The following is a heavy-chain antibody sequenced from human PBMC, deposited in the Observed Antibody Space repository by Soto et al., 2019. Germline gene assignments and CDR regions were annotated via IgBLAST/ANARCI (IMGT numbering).Heavy chain of an antibody. CDR1: GFSLTTSGVG. Sequence: QITLKESGPTVVKPTKTLTLTCTFSGFSLTTSGVGVGWVRQSPGKAPEWLALIYWDDDKRYSTSLKSRLTITKDTSKNQVVLTMANVDPADTATYYCAHRVLRTVFGLVTTTAIYFDFWGQGTPVVVSS. CDR3: AHRVLRTVFGLVTTTAIYFDF. V-gene: IGHV2-5*02. CDR2: IYWDDDK. J-gene: IGHJ4*02. D-gene: IGHD3-3*01.